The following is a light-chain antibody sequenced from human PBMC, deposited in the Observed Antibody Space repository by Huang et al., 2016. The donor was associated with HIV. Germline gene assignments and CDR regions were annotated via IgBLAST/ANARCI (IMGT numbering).Light chain of an antibody. Sequence: EIVMTQSPATLSVSPGERATLSCRASQSVNSNLAWYQQKPGQAPRLFIYGASTRATGIPARFSGSGSGKEFTLTISSLQSEDCAVYYCQHYNDWPPWTFGQGTKVEIK. J-gene: IGKJ1*01. CDR1: QSVNSN. CDR3: QHYNDWPPWT. CDR2: GAS. V-gene: IGKV3-15*01.